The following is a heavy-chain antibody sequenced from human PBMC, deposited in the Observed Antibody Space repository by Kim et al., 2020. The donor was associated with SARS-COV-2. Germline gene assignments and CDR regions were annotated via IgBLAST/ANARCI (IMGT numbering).Heavy chain of an antibody. CDR2: T. Sequence: TCYADSVKGRFTISRDKSKNTLYLQMNSLRAEDTAVYYCASLVGGTRVGYWGQGTLVTVSS. J-gene: IGHJ4*02. V-gene: IGHV3-23*01. D-gene: IGHD1-26*01. CDR3: ASLVGGTRVGY.